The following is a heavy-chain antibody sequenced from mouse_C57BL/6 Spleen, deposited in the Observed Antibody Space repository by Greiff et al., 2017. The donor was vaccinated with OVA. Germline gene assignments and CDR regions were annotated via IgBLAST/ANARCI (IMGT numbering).Heavy chain of an antibody. CDR2: IDPSDSYT. Sequence: QVQLQQPGAELVKPGASVKLSCKASGYTFTSYWMQWVKQRPGQGLEWIGEIDPSDSYTNYNQKFKGKATLTVDTSSSTAYMQLSSLTSEDSAVYYCAREGGGNYRYFDYWCQGTTLTVSS. J-gene: IGHJ2*01. CDR3: AREGGGNYRYFDY. D-gene: IGHD2-1*01. CDR1: GYTFTSYW. V-gene: IGHV1-50*01.